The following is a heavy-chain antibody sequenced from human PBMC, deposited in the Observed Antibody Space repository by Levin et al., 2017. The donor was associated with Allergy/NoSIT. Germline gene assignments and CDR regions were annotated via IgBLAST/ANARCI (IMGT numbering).Heavy chain of an antibody. CDR1: GFTFSSYA. Sequence: GESLKISCAASGFTFSSYAMHWVRQAPGKGLEWVAVISYDGSDSYYADSVKGRFTFTRDNSKNTLYLQMNSLRAEDTAVYYCARVAAKGNSRSYQHFYSYGMDVWGQGTTVTVSS. V-gene: IGHV3-30*04. CDR2: ISYDGSDS. D-gene: IGHD2/OR15-2a*01. CDR3: ARVAAKGNSRSYQHFYSYGMDV. J-gene: IGHJ6*02.